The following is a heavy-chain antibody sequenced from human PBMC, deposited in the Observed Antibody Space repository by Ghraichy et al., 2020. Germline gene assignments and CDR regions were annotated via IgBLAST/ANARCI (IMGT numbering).Heavy chain of an antibody. Sequence: ASVKVSCKASGYTFTGYYMHWVRQAPGQGLEWLGWINPNSGGISYAHKFLGRVTLTRDSSISTAYMELSRLTSDDTAIYFCARKVYYDDSSNYHIFDYWGQGTLVTVSS. CDR3: ARKVYYDDSSNYHIFDY. CDR2: INPNSGGI. J-gene: IGHJ4*02. D-gene: IGHD3-22*01. V-gene: IGHV1-2*07. CDR1: GYTFTGYY.